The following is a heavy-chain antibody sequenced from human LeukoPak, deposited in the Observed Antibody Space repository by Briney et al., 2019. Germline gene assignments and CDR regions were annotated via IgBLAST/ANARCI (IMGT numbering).Heavy chain of an antibody. CDR3: AREDILTGYSCAEYFQH. CDR1: RYTFTSYG. V-gene: IGHV1-18*04. D-gene: IGHD3-9*01. Sequence: ASAKVSCTASRYTFTSYGISWVRQAPGQGLESMGWISAYNGNTNYAQKLQGRVTMTTDTSTSTAYMELRSLRSDDTAVYYCAREDILTGYSCAEYFQHWGQGTLVSVSS. J-gene: IGHJ1*01. CDR2: ISAYNGNT.